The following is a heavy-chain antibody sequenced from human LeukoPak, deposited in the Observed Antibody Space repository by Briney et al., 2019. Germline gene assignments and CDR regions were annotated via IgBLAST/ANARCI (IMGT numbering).Heavy chain of an antibody. CDR2: IYYSGST. J-gene: IGHJ4*02. Sequence: SETLSLTCTVSGGSISSYYWSWIRQPPGEGLEWVGYIYYSGSTNYNPSLKSRVTISVDTSKNQFSLKLSSVTAADTAVYYCASQGYYYDSSGYYLAGFDYWGQGTLVTVSS. CDR3: ASQGYYYDSSGYYLAGFDY. CDR1: GGSISSYY. V-gene: IGHV4-59*01. D-gene: IGHD3-22*01.